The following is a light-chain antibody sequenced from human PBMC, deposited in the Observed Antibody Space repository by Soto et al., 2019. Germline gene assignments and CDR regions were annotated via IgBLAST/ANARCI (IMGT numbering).Light chain of an antibody. J-gene: IGKJ3*01. CDR3: QLRV. Sequence: DIQMTQSPSTLSASVGDRVTITCRASQDISTWLAWYQQRPGKAPHLLIYDASRLQSGVPSRFTGSGSGTEFTLTVSSLQPDDFATYYCQLRVFGPGTTLEIK. V-gene: IGKV1-5*01. CDR1: QDISTW. CDR2: DAS.